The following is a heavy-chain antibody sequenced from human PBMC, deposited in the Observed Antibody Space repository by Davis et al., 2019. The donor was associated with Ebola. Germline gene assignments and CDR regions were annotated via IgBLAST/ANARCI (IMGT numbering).Heavy chain of an antibody. CDR2: IYYSGST. V-gene: IGHV4-31*03. D-gene: IGHD1-26*01. CDR3: ARTTTREDWFDP. CDR1: GGSISSGGYY. J-gene: IGHJ5*02. Sequence: MPSETLSLTCTVSGGSISSGGYYWSWIRQHPGKGLEWIGYIYYSGSTYYNPSLKSRVTISVDTSKNQFSLKLSSVTAADTAVYYCARTTTREDWFDPWGQGTLVTVSS.